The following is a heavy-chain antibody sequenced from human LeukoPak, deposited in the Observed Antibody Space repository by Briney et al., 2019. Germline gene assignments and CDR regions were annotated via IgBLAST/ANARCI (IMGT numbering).Heavy chain of an antibody. D-gene: IGHD4-17*01. CDR1: GFTFSSYS. J-gene: IGHJ4*02. V-gene: IGHV3-21*01. CDR2: ISSSSSYI. Sequence: GGSLRLSCAASGFTFSSYSMNWVRQAPGKGLEWGSSISSSSSYIYYADSVKGRFTISRDKAKNSLYLQINSLRAEDTAVYYCAIDLDYGDYAFDYWGQGTLVTVSS. CDR3: AIDLDYGDYAFDY.